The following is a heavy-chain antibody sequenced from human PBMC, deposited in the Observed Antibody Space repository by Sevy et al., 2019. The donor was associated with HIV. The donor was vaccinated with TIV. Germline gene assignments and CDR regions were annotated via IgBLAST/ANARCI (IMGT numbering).Heavy chain of an antibody. J-gene: IGHJ4*02. CDR1: TFTFSDYY. CDR2: ISSGGSNK. D-gene: IGHD5-18*01. V-gene: IGHV3-11*01. CDR3: ARVRYNYGSYYFDY. Sequence: EGSLRLSCAASTFTFSDYYMTWIRQAPGKGLEWVSHISSGGSNKYYADSVKGRFTISRDNAKNSLYLQMNSLRVEDTALYYCARVRYNYGSYYFDYWGQGTLVTVSS.